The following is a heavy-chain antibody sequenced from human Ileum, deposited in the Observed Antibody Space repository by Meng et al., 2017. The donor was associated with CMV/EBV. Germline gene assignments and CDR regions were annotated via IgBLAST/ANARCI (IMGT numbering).Heavy chain of an antibody. D-gene: IGHD7-27*01. CDR3: AREGPTDWGRALDY. V-gene: IGHV4-4*07. CDR1: GGPMSSYY. Sequence: VELQESGPGLVKPSETLSLTCTGSGGPMSSYYWSWIRQPAGKGLEWIGRIYTSGSSNYNSSLKSRVTMSVDTSKNQFSMKLNSVTAADTAVYYCAREGPTDWGRALDYWGQGTLVTVSS. J-gene: IGHJ4*02. CDR2: IYTSGSS.